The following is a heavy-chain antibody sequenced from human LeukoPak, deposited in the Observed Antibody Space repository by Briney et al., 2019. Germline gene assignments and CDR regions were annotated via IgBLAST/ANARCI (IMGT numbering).Heavy chain of an antibody. J-gene: IGHJ1*01. V-gene: IGHV3-30*02. D-gene: IGHD6-19*01. CDR3: VHSGGSSGWAPDS. CDR2: IRYDGSNK. Sequence: PGGSLRLSCAASGFTFSSYGMHWVRQAPGKGLEWVAFIRYDGSNKYYADSVKGRFTISRDNSKKSLYLQMNSLRPEDTALYYCVHSGGSSGWAPDSWGQGTLVTVSS. CDR1: GFTFSSYG.